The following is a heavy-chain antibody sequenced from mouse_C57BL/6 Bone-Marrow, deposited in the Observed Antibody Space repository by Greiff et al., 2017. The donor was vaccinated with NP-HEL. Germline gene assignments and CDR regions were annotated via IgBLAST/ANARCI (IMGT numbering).Heavy chain of an antibody. CDR2: ISSGSSTI. CDR3: ERTGAAWFAY. CDR1: GFTFSDYG. J-gene: IGHJ3*01. V-gene: IGHV5-17*01. Sequence: EVQLVESGGGLVKPGGSLKLSCAASGFTFSDYGMHWVRQAPEKGLEWVAYISSGSSTIYYADPVKGRFTISRDNAKNTLLLKMTSLRSEDTAMYDCERTGAAWFAYWGQGTLVTVSA.